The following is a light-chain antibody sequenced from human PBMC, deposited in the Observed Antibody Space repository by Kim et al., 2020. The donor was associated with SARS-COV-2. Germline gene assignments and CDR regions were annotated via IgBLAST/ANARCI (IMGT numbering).Light chain of an antibody. Sequence: GKTESISATVASVSSANNAVHWCRRRPGSAPTTVIYEDNPRPSGVPDRVSGSIDSSSNSASLTISGLKTEDEAAYYCQSYDSSFWVFGGGTQLTVL. CDR2: EDN. J-gene: IGLJ3*02. CDR3: QSYDSSFWV. V-gene: IGLV6-57*02. CDR1: SVSSANNA.